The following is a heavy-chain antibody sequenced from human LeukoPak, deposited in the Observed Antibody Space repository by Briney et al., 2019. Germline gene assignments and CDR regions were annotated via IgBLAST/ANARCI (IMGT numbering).Heavy chain of an antibody. D-gene: IGHD3-9*01. CDR2: IYSGGST. CDR1: EFSVGSNY. CDR3: AKDPRYFDYTLDY. J-gene: IGHJ4*02. Sequence: GGSLRLSCAASEFSVGSNYMTWVRQAPGKGLEWVSLIYSGGSTYYADSVKGRFTISRDNSKNTLYLQMNSLRAEDTAVYYCAKDPRYFDYTLDYWGQGTLVTVSS. V-gene: IGHV3-66*01.